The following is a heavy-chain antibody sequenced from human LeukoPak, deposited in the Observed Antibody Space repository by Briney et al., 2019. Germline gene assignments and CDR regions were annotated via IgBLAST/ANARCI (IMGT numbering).Heavy chain of an antibody. CDR3: ARVMYSSGWSFDY. V-gene: IGHV3-7*01. Sequence: GGSLRLSCAASGFTFSSYWMSWVRQAPGKGLEWVANIKQDGSEKYYVDSVKGRFTISRDNAMNSLYLQMNSLRAEDTAVYYCARVMYSSGWSFDYWGQGTLVTVSS. CDR1: GFTFSSYW. CDR2: IKQDGSEK. D-gene: IGHD6-19*01. J-gene: IGHJ4*02.